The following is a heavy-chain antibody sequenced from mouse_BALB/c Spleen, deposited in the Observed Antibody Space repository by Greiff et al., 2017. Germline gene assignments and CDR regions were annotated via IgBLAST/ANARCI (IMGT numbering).Heavy chain of an antibody. CDR1: GYAFSSSW. Sequence: QVQLQQSGAELMKPGASVKISCKASGYAFSSSWMNWVKQRPGQGLEWIGRIYPGDGDTNYNGKFKGKATLTADKSSSTAYMQLSSLTSVDSAVYFCARDYRYDGYAMDYWGQGTSVTVSS. CDR2: IYPGDGDT. J-gene: IGHJ4*01. D-gene: IGHD2-14*01. CDR3: ARDYRYDGYAMDY. V-gene: IGHV1-82*01.